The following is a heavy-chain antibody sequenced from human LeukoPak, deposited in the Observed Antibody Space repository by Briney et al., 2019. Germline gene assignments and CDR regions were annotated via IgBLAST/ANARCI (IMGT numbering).Heavy chain of an antibody. V-gene: IGHV7-4-1*02. D-gene: IGHD3-10*01. Sequence: GASVTVSCKASGYTFTSYAMNWVRQAPGQGVEWMGWINTNTGNPTYAQGFTGRFVFSLDTSVSTAYLQISSLKAEDTAVYYCARDAQNTYYYGSGELFDPWGQGTLVTVSS. CDR1: GYTFTSYA. CDR2: INTNTGNP. CDR3: ARDAQNTYYYGSGELFDP. J-gene: IGHJ5*02.